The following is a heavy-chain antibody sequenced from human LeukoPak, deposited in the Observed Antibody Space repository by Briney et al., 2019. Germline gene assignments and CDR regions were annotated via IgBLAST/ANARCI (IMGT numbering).Heavy chain of an antibody. CDR3: ARGDDYNCMDV. Sequence: GGSLRLSCAASGFNISSNYMSWVRQAPGKGLEWVSVIYSGGFTDYADSVRGRFTISRDNSKNTLYLQMNRLRADDTVVYYCARGDDYNCMDVWGQGTMGTVSS. V-gene: IGHV3-53*01. CDR1: GFNISSNY. D-gene: IGHD2-21*02. J-gene: IGHJ6*02. CDR2: IYSGGFT.